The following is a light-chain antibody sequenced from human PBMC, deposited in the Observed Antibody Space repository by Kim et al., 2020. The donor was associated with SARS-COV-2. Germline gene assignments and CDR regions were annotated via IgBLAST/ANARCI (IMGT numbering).Light chain of an antibody. Sequence: ASVGDRVTITCRASQSISSWLAWYQQKPGKAPKLLIYDASSLESGVPSRFSGSGSGTEFSLTISSLQPDDFATYYCQHYNTSQATFGPGTKVDIK. V-gene: IGKV1-5*01. CDR1: QSISSW. CDR3: QHYNTSQAT. J-gene: IGKJ3*01. CDR2: DAS.